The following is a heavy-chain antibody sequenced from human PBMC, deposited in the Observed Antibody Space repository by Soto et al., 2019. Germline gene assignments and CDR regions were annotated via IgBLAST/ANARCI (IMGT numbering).Heavy chain of an antibody. D-gene: IGHD3-10*01. V-gene: IGHV3-48*02. CDR2: ISSSSSTI. Sequence: GGSLRLSCAASGFTFSSYSMNWVRQAPGKGLEWVSYISSSSSTIYYADSVKGRFTISRDNAKNSLYLQMNSLRDEDTAVYYCARDSRFGELLYLPFIVEFDYWGQGTLVTVSS. J-gene: IGHJ4*02. CDR3: ARDSRFGELLYLPFIVEFDY. CDR1: GFTFSSYS.